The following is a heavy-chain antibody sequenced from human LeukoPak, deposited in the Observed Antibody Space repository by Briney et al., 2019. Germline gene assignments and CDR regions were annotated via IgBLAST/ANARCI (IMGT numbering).Heavy chain of an antibody. CDR1: RFTFSSYS. V-gene: IGHV3-21*01. J-gene: IGHJ6*04. CDR3: AKDSTRGPYYYYNGMDV. CDR2: IYRSSSCI. D-gene: IGHD2-2*01. Sequence: GGALRVSCVSSRFTFSSYSMNWVRPAPGKGLEWVSSIYRSSSCIYYAHSVKGRFTISRDNAKTSLYLQRNSRGAENTPVYNCAKDSTRGPYYYYNGMDVWGKGPTVTVPS.